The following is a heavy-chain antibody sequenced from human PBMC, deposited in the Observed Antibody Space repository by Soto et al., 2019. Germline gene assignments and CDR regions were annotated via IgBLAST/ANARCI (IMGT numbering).Heavy chain of an antibody. CDR2: IYSDGST. V-gene: IGHV3-53*01. D-gene: IGHD3-9*01. CDR3: ARGHYDILTGYYFFDY. CDR1: GFTVSNNY. Sequence: PGGSLRLSCAAAGFTVSNNYMNWVRQAPGKGLEWVAVIYSDGSTYYADSVKGRFTISRDNSKNTLYLQMNSLRAEDTAVYYCARGHYDILTGYYFFDYWGQGTLVTVSS. J-gene: IGHJ4*02.